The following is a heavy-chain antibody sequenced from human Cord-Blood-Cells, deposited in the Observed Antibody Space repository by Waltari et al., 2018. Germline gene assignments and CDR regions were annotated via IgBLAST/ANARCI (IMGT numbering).Heavy chain of an antibody. Sequence: QVQLVESGGGVVQPGRSLRLSCAASGFTFSSYAMHWVRQAPGKGLEWVAVISYDGSNKYYADSVKGRFTIYRDNSKNTLYLQMNSLRAEDTAVYYCARDGPYYYGSGSYYDDAFDIWGQGTMVTVSS. CDR2: ISYDGSNK. CDR1: GFTFSSYA. J-gene: IGHJ3*02. V-gene: IGHV3-30*04. CDR3: ARDGPYYYGSGSYYDDAFDI. D-gene: IGHD3-10*01.